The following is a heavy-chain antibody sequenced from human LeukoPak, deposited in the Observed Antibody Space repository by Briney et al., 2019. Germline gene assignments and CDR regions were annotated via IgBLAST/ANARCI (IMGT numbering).Heavy chain of an antibody. CDR2: IYYSGST. D-gene: IGHD5-12*01. V-gene: IGHV4-39*07. J-gene: IGHJ4*02. CDR3: ARDRGRVDAYFDY. Sequence: SETLSLTCTVSGGSISSSSYYWGWIRQPPGKGLEWIGSIYYSGSTYYNPSLKSRVTISVDTSKNQFSLKLSSVTAADTAVYYCARDRGRVDAYFDYWGQGTQVTVSS. CDR1: GGSISSSSYY.